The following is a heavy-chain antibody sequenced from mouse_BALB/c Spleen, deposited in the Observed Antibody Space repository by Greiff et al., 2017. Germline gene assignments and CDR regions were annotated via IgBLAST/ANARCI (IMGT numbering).Heavy chain of an antibody. D-gene: IGHD1-1*01. J-gene: IGHJ4*01. V-gene: IGHV5-9-4*01. Sequence: EVKVVESGGGLVKPGGSLKLSCAASGFTFSSYAMSWVRQSPEKRLEWVAEISSGGSYTYYPDTVTGRFTISRDNAKNTLYLEMSSLRSEDTAMYYCARSYSYAMDYWGQGTSVTVSS. CDR2: ISSGGSYT. CDR3: ARSYSYAMDY. CDR1: GFTFSSYA.